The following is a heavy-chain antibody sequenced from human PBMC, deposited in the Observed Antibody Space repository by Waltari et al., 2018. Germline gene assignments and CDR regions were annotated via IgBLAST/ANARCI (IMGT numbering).Heavy chain of an antibody. CDR3: ARGRLPGIAVACSNWFDP. Sequence: QVQLQESGPGLVKPSETLSLTCTVSGGSVSSGSYYWSWIQQPPGKGLEWIGYIYYSGGSNLHPSLKSRVTISVDTSKTQFPLKLSSVTAADTAVYYCARGRLPGIAVACSNWFDPWGQGTLVTVSS. V-gene: IGHV4-61*01. D-gene: IGHD6-19*01. CDR1: GGSVSSGSYY. CDR2: IYYSGGS. J-gene: IGHJ5*02.